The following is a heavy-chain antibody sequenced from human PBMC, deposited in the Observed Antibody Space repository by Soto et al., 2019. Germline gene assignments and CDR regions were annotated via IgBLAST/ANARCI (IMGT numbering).Heavy chain of an antibody. CDR3: ARSPVAYGMDV. CDR1: GGSLRSGSYY. V-gene: IGHV4-61*01. D-gene: IGHD2-15*01. Sequence: SLNCTVSGGSLRSGSYYWSWVRQPPGKGLELIGYIYHGGATTYNASLKSRVTISVDTSKNQFFLKLSSVTAADTAVYYCARSPVAYGMDVWGQGTTVTVSS. J-gene: IGHJ6*02. CDR2: IYHGGAT.